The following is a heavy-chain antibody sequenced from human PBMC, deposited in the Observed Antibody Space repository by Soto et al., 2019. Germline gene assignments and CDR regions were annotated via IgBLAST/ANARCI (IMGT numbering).Heavy chain of an antibody. V-gene: IGHV4-59*01. CDR2: IYYSGST. J-gene: IGHJ6*02. Sequence: PWGTLSLTCTASGDSISSYTRSWIRQPPVNGLEWIGYIYYSGSTNYNPSLKSRVTISVDTSKNQFSLNLSSVTAADTAVYYCASSNIAAAGFYYYGMDVWGRGTTVTVS. D-gene: IGHD6-13*01. CDR1: GDSISSYT. CDR3: ASSNIAAAGFYYYGMDV.